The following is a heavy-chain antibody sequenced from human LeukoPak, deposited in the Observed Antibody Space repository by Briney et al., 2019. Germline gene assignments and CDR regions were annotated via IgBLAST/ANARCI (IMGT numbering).Heavy chain of an antibody. J-gene: IGHJ4*02. D-gene: IGHD6-19*01. CDR2: ISYSGANS. CDR1: GFTFSGSA. Sequence: GGSLRLSCAASGFTFSGSAMSWVRQAPGEGLEWVSLISYSGANSYYTDSVRGRFTISRDNSKDTLFLQMNSLRAEDTAVYYCAKDARRSSGWYFFDHWGQGTLVTVSS. CDR3: AKDARRSSGWYFFDH. V-gene: IGHV3-23*01.